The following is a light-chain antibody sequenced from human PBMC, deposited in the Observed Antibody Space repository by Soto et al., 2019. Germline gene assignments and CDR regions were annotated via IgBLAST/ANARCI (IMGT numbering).Light chain of an antibody. V-gene: IGKV3-11*01. CDR2: DDS. CDR1: QTLRPY. Sequence: EIVLTQSPATLSLSPGERATLSCRASQTLRPYLAWFQQKPGQAPRLIIYDDSNSATGIPDRFSGSGSGTDFTLTISSLQPEDSAVYYCQQRGNWPPYTFGPGTKVEI. CDR3: QQRGNWPPYT. J-gene: IGKJ2*01.